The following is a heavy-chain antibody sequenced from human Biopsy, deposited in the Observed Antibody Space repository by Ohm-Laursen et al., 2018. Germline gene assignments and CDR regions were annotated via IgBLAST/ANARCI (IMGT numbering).Heavy chain of an antibody. CDR3: VLASFDY. CDR1: GYTFTTYY. V-gene: IGHV1-46*01. J-gene: IGHJ4*02. CDR2: INPGGNST. Sequence: ASVKVSCKASGYTFTTYYIHWVRQAPGQGLEWMGIINPGGNSTAYTQNFQGRVTMNWDTSTTTVYMELSSLRSEDTAVYYCVLASFDYWGQGTLVTVPS.